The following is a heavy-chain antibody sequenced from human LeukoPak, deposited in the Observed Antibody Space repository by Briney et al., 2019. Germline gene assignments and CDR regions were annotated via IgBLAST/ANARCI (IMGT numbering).Heavy chain of an antibody. D-gene: IGHD2-15*01. CDR3: ARYRVGADCSGGSCYSGVADAFDI. CDR1: GGSTSSSSYY. Sequence: SETLSLTCTVSGGSTSSSSYYWGWIRQPPGKGLEWIGSIYYSGSTYYNPSLKSRVTISVDTSKNQFSLKLSSVTAADTAVYYCARYRVGADCSGGSCYSGVADAFDIWGQGTMVTVSS. J-gene: IGHJ3*02. CDR2: IYYSGST. V-gene: IGHV4-39*07.